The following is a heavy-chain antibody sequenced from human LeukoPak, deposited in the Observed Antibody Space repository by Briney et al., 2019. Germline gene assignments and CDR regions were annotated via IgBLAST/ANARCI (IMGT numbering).Heavy chain of an antibody. V-gene: IGHV1-69*01. Sequence: GASVKVSCKASGGTFSSYAISWVRQAPGQGLEWMEGIIPIFGTANYAQKFQGRVTITADESTSTAYMELSSLRSEDAAVYYCARCTRFGGWYCNDYWGQGTLVTVSS. J-gene: IGHJ4*02. CDR2: IIPIFGTA. CDR1: GGTFSSYA. D-gene: IGHD6-19*01. CDR3: ARCTRFGGWYCNDY.